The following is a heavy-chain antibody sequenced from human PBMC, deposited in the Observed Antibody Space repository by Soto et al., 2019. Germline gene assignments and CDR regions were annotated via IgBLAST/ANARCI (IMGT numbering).Heavy chain of an antibody. D-gene: IGHD2-2*01. CDR2: INPSGGST. J-gene: IGHJ5*02. CDR1: GYTFTSCY. V-gene: IGHV1-46*01. CDR3: ARGQIVVVPATHSTWFDP. Sequence: GASVKVSCKASGYTFTSCYMRWVRQAPGQGLEWMGIINPSGGSTSYAQKFQGRVTMTRDTSTSTVYMELSSLRSEDTAVYYCARGQIVVVPATHSTWFDPWGQGTLVTVSS.